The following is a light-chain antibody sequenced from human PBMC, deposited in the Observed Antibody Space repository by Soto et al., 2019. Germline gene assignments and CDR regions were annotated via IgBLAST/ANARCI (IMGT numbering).Light chain of an antibody. CDR2: GAS. CDR3: QQYDNWPPVT. CDR1: QSVGSH. Sequence: EIVMTQSTVTLSVSPGERATLSCRASQSVGSHLAWYQQRPGQAPRLLIYGASYRATGIPPRFTGSGSGTDFTLTISSLQSEDFAVYYCQQYDNWPPVTFGPGTKVDI. V-gene: IGKV3-15*01. J-gene: IGKJ3*01.